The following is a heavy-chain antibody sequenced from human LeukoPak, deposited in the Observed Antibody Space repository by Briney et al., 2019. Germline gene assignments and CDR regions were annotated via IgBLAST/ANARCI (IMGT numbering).Heavy chain of an antibody. CDR2: ISGSGGST. J-gene: IGHJ5*02. Sequence: GGSLRLSCTASGFTFSSYAMSWVRQAPGKGLEWVSAISGSGGSTYYADSVKGRFTISRDNSKNTLYLQMNSLRAEDTAVYYCAKDLETGYDFWSGYVEPRPNWFDPWGQGTLVTVSS. V-gene: IGHV3-23*01. D-gene: IGHD3-3*01. CDR1: GFTFSSYA. CDR3: AKDLETGYDFWSGYVEPRPNWFDP.